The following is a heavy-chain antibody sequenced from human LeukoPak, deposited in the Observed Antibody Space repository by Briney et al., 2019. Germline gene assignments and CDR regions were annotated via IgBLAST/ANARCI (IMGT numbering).Heavy chain of an antibody. V-gene: IGHV3-74*01. CDR1: VFTLSKYW. Sequence: GGSLRLSCAASVFTLSKYWMHWVRQAPGKGLVWVSRINSDGSSTSYADSVKGRFTISRDNAKNTVYLQMNSLRAEDTAVYYCATSRTFDYWGQGTLVTVSS. D-gene: IGHD2-8*01. CDR2: INSDGSST. J-gene: IGHJ4*02. CDR3: ATSRTFDY.